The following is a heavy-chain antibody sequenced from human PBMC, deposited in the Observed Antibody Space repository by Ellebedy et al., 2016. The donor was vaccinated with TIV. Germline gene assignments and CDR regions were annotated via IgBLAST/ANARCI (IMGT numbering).Heavy chain of an antibody. D-gene: IGHD6-19*01. V-gene: IGHV1-69*04. CDR2: IIPILGIA. CDR1: GGTFSSYA. CDR3: ARGYALYSSGWYVEDY. Sequence: ASVKVSCKASGGTFSSYAISWVRQAPGQGLEWMGRIIPILGIANYAQKFQGRVTITADKSTSTAYMELSSLRSEDTAVYYCARGYALYSSGWYVEDYWGQGTLVTVSS. J-gene: IGHJ4*02.